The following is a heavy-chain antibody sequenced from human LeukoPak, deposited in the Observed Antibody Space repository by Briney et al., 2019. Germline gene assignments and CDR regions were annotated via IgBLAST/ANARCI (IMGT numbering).Heavy chain of an antibody. CDR1: GFTFSRYA. V-gene: IGHV3-23*01. CDR2: ISVSGGST. D-gene: IGHD2-21*02. J-gene: IGHJ4*02. Sequence: GGSLRLSCAASGFTFSRYAMSWVPQAPGKGLEWVSTISVSGGSTYYADSVKGRFTISRDNSKNTLYLQMNSLRAEDTAVYYCAKDTGFCGGDCYSYWGQGTLVTVSS. CDR3: AKDTGFCGGDCYSY.